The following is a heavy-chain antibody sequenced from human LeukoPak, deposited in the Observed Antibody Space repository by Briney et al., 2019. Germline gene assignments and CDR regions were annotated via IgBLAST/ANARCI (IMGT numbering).Heavy chain of an antibody. V-gene: IGHV3-73*01. CDR3: ASSGGIVVPSSRNWFDP. CDR2: IRSKANSYAT. D-gene: IGHD3-22*01. Sequence: GGSLRLSCAASGFTFSGSAMHWVRQASGKGLEWVGRIRSKANSYATAYAASVKGRFTISRDDSKNTAYLQMNSLRAEDTAVYYCASSGGIVVPSSRNWFDPWGQGTLVTVSS. J-gene: IGHJ5*02. CDR1: GFTFSGSA.